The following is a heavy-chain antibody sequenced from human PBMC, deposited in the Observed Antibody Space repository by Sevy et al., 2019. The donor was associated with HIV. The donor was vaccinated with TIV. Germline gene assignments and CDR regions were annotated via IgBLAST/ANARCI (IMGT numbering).Heavy chain of an antibody. CDR2: ISWDGGST. J-gene: IGHJ4*02. V-gene: IGHV3-43*01. D-gene: IGHD3-22*01. CDR3: AKDRGGYYYDSSGYSFDY. CDR1: GFTFDDYT. Sequence: GGSPRLSCAASGFTFDDYTMHWVRQAPGKGLEWVSLISWDGGSTYYADSVKGRFTISRDNSKNSLYLQMNSLRTEDTALYYCAKDRGGYYYDSSGYSFDYWGQGTLVTVSS.